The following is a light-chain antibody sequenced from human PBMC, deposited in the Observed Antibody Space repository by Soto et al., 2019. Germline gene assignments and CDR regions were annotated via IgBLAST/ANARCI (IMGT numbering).Light chain of an antibody. Sequence: EIVLTQSPATLSLSPGERATLSCRASQSVSSYLAWYQQKPGQAPRLLIYDASNRATGIPARFSGSGSGKDFTLTISSLEPEDFAVYYCQQRSNWPPITFGQGTRLEMK. CDR3: QQRSNWPPIT. V-gene: IGKV3-11*01. CDR2: DAS. CDR1: QSVSSY. J-gene: IGKJ5*01.